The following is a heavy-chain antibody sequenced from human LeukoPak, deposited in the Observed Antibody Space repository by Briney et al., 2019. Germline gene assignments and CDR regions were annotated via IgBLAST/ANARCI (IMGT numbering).Heavy chain of an antibody. J-gene: IGHJ4*02. D-gene: IGHD6-19*01. V-gene: IGHV3-9*01. CDR2: ISWNSGSI. CDR1: GFTFDDYA. Sequence: GGSLRLSCAASGFTFDDYAMHWVRQAPGKGLEWVSGISWNSGSIGYADSVKGRFTISRDNAKNSLYLQMNSLRAEDTALYYCAKSVSSGSPFDYWGQGTLVTVSS. CDR3: AKSVSSGSPFDY.